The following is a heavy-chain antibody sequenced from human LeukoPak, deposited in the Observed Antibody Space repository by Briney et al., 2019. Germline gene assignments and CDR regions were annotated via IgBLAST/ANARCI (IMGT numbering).Heavy chain of an antibody. CDR3: AKDQPASIAANYFDY. CDR2: ISGSGGST. D-gene: IGHD6-6*01. CDR1: GSTFSSYA. Sequence: PGGSLRLSCAASGSTFSSYAMSWVRQAPGKGLEWVSAISGSGGSTYYADSVKGRFTISRDNSKNTLYLQMNSLRAEDTAVYYCAKDQPASIAANYFDYWGQGTLVTVSS. J-gene: IGHJ4*02. V-gene: IGHV3-23*01.